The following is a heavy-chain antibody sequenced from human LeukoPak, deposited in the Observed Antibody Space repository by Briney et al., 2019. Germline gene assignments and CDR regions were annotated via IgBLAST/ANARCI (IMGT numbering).Heavy chain of an antibody. CDR1: GFTVSSNY. J-gene: IGHJ5*02. CDR3: TRVPIDDIVVVVAADPNWFDP. CDR2: IRSKAYGGTT. D-gene: IGHD2-15*01. V-gene: IGHV3-49*04. Sequence: GGSLRLSCAASGFTVSSNYMSWVRQAPGKGLEWVGFIRSKAYGGTTEYAASVKGRFTISRDDSKSIAYLQMNSLKTEDTAVYYCTRVPIDDIVVVVAADPNWFDPWGQGTLVTVSS.